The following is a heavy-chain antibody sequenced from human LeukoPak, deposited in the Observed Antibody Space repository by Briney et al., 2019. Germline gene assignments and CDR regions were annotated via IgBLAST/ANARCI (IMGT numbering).Heavy chain of an antibody. D-gene: IGHD2-8*01. CDR2: IIPIFGTA. CDR3: ARRGINGGMLY. CDR1: GGTFSSYA. J-gene: IGHJ4*02. V-gene: IGHV1-69*13. Sequence: ASVTASCKASGGTFSSYAISWVRQAPGQGLEWMGGIIPIFGTANYAQKFQGRVTITADESTSTAYMELSSLRSEDTAVYYCARRGINGGMLYWGQGTLVTVSS.